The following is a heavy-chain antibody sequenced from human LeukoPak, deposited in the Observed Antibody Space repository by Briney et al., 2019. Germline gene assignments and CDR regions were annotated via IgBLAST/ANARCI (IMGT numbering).Heavy chain of an antibody. V-gene: IGHV1-8*01. Sequence: ASVKVSCKASGYTFTTYDINWVRQATGQGLEWMGWMNPNSGNTGYAQKFQGRVTMTRNTSISTAYMELSSLRSEDTAVYYCARDNYDFWSGHIISPWGQGTLVTVSS. CDR3: ARDNYDFWSGHIISP. J-gene: IGHJ5*02. CDR2: MNPNSGNT. CDR1: GYTFTTYD. D-gene: IGHD3-3*01.